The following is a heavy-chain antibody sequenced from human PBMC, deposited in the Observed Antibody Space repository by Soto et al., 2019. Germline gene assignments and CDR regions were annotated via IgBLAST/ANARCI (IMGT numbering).Heavy chain of an antibody. V-gene: IGHV4-30-4*01. Sequence: SETLSLTCTVSGGSVSSGSYYWSWIRQPPGKGLEWIGYIYYSGSTYYNPSLKSRVTISVDTSKNQFSLKLSSVTAADTAVYYCARGKVFPVGGMDVWGQGTTVTVSS. J-gene: IGHJ6*02. CDR3: ARGKVFPVGGMDV. CDR2: IYYSGST. CDR1: GGSVSSGSYY.